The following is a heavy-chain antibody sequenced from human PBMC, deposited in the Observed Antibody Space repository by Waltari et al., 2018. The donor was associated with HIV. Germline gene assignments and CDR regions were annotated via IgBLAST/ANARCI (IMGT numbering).Heavy chain of an antibody. J-gene: IGHJ4*02. CDR2: IGSHGDT. V-gene: IGHV3-13*01. D-gene: IGHD4-17*01. CDR1: GLTYSHYD. Sequence: VQRVASGGGLVQPGGSLRVDCSASGLTYSHYDMHWVRQVTGKGLEWVSGIGSHGDTEYADSVKGRFTISRENAKNSLYLQMSSLRAEDTAVYYCARDYGDYYFDYWGQGTLVTVSS. CDR3: ARDYGDYYFDY.